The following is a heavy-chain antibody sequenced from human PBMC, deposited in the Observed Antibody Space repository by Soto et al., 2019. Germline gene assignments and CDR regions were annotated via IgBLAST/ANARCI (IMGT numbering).Heavy chain of an antibody. J-gene: IGHJ4*02. CDR2: INPSGGST. CDR3: ARDYVYVGGSYPM. D-gene: IGHD3-16*01. V-gene: IGHV1-46*01. CDR1: GGSFSSYI. Sequence: ASVKVSCKASGGSFSSYIVSWVRQAPGQGLEWMGIINPSGGSTSYAQKFQGRVTMTRDTSTSTVYMELSSLRSENTAVYYCARDYVYVGGSYPMWGREPRATVP.